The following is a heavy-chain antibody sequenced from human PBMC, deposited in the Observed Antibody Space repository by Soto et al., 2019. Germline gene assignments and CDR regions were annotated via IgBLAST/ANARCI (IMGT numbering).Heavy chain of an antibody. D-gene: IGHD6-6*01. CDR1: GGSMKSSDYD. J-gene: IGHJ4*02. Sequence: TLSITCTVSGGSMKSSDYDWSWTRQSPAKGREWIGYIHNSGNSFYNPSLRGRVTVTLDTSRSQFSLTLASVTAADTAVYYCVREERIAAPQLDYWGQGIPVTVSS. CDR2: IHNSGNS. CDR3: VREERIAAPQLDY. V-gene: IGHV4-30-4*01.